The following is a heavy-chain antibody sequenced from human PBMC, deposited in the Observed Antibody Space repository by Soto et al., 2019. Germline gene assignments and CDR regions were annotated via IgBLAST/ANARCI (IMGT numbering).Heavy chain of an antibody. J-gene: IGHJ6*02. CDR1: GFTFSSYA. D-gene: IGHD2-2*01. V-gene: IGHV3-64*01. CDR2: ISSNGGST. Sequence: PGGSLRLSCAASGFTFSSYAMHWVRQAPGKGLEYVSAISSNGGSTYYANSVKGRFTISRDNSKNTLYLQMGSLRAEDMAVYYCARVFCSSTSCYRGYSSSWYNYYYGMDVWGQGTTVTVSS. CDR3: ARVFCSSTSCYRGYSSSWYNYYYGMDV.